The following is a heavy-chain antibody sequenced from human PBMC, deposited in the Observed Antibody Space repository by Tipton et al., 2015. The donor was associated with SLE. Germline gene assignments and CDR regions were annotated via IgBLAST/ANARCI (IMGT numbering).Heavy chain of an antibody. CDR3: ARGFGYYYYYLDV. V-gene: IGHV4-59*01. CDR2: ISDTGRT. Sequence: TLSLTCTVSSDSMSSYYWTWTRLSPGRGLEWIWFISDTGRTDYNPSLKSRVTISLDTSKSQFSLKLASVTAADTALYFCARGFGYYYYYLDVWGKGTTVTVSS. J-gene: IGHJ6*03. D-gene: IGHD3-16*01. CDR1: SDSMSSYY.